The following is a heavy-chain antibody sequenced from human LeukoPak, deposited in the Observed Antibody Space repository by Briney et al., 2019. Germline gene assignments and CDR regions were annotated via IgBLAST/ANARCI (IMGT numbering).Heavy chain of an antibody. CDR3: ARTPTYCGGDCYYFDP. D-gene: IGHD2-21*02. V-gene: IGHV4-30-2*01. CDR2: IHHTGST. J-gene: IGHJ5*02. CDR1: GGSISSSGYS. Sequence: SQTLSLTCAVSGGSISSSGYSWSWIRQPPGKGLEWIGYIHHTGSTYYNPSLKSRVTISVDRSKNQFSLKLSSVTAADTAVYFCARTPTYCGGDCYYFDPWGQGTLVTVSS.